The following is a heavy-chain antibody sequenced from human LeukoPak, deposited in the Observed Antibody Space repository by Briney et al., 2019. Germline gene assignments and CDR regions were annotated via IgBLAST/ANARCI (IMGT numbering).Heavy chain of an antibody. D-gene: IGHD1-26*01. J-gene: IGHJ3*02. Sequence: GVLRLSCAASGFTFSSYSMNWVRQAPGKGLEWVSSISSSSSYIYYADSVKGRFTISRDNAKNSLYLQMNSLRAEDTAVYYCARDSASVGHDAFDIWGQGTMVTVSS. CDR1: GFTFSSYS. CDR3: ARDSASVGHDAFDI. CDR2: ISSSSSYI. V-gene: IGHV3-21*01.